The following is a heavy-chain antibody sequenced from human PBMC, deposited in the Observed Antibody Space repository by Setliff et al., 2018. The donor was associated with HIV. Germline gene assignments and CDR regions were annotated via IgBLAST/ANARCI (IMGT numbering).Heavy chain of an antibody. CDR1: GFTFSSYA. CDR3: VKGFECGGDCYSAFDY. CDR2: IWYDGSKK. Sequence: GGSLRLSCAASGFTFSSYAMHWVRQAPGKGLEWVAFIWYDGSKKYYADSVKGRFTISSDNSKNTLYLQMNSLRIEDTAVYYCVKGFECGGDCYSAFDYWGQGNLVTVSS. V-gene: IGHV3-30*01. J-gene: IGHJ4*02. D-gene: IGHD2-21*02.